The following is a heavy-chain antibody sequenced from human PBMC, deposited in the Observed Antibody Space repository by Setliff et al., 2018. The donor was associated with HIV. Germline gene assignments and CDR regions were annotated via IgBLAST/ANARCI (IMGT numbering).Heavy chain of an antibody. D-gene: IGHD4-4*01. CDR3: ARDSGDDYSDYYYYGMDV. CDR2: INAGNGNT. Sequence: ASVKVSCKASGYTFSDYYLHWVRQAPGQRLEWMGWINAGNGNTIYSQKFQGRVTITRDTSASTAYMELSSLRSEDTAVYYCARDSGDDYSDYYYYGMDVWGQGTTVTVSS. V-gene: IGHV1-3*01. CDR1: GYTFSDYY. J-gene: IGHJ6*02.